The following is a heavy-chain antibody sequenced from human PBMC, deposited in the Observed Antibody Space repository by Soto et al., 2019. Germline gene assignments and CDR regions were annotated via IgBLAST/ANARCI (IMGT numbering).Heavy chain of an antibody. V-gene: IGHV1-18*01. Sequence: QVQLVQSGAEVKKPGASVKVSCKASGYTFTSYGISWVRQAPGQGLEWMGWISAYNGNTNYAQKLQGRVTMTTDTSTSSAYMELSSLRSDDTAVYYCARADRYFDWYNAFDIWGQGTMVTVSS. CDR3: ARADRYFDWYNAFDI. D-gene: IGHD3-9*01. J-gene: IGHJ3*02. CDR2: ISAYNGNT. CDR1: GYTFTSYG.